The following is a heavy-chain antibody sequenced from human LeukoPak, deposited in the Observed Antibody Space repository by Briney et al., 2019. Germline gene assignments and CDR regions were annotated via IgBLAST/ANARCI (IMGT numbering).Heavy chain of an antibody. V-gene: IGHV3-48*01. CDR1: GFTVTYNF. CDR3: ARDGCSGGSCYSVYYYYYMDV. CDR2: ISSSSSTI. J-gene: IGHJ6*03. Sequence: PGGSLRLSCAASGFTVTYNFMSWVRQAPGKGLEWVSYISSSSSTIYYADSVKGRFTISRDNAKNSLYLQMNSLRAEDTAVYYCARDGCSGGSCYSVYYYYYMDVWGKGTTVTVSS. D-gene: IGHD2-15*01.